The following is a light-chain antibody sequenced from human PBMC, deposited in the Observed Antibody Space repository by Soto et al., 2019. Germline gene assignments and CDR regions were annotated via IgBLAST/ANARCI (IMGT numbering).Light chain of an antibody. V-gene: IGLV2-14*01. CDR3: ISYTSSSTVV. CDR1: SSDVGVYNY. Sequence: QSVLTQPASVSGSHGQSITISCTGSSSDVGVYNYVSWYQQHPGKAPKLIIYDVSNRPSGVSNRFSGSKSGNTASLTISGLQAEDEADYYCISYTSSSTVVFGGGTKLTVL. CDR2: DVS. J-gene: IGLJ2*01.